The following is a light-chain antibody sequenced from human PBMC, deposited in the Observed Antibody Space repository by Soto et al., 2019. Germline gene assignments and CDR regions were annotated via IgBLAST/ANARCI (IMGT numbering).Light chain of an antibody. CDR1: QSISSW. CDR3: QESYSTS. J-gene: IGKJ1*01. Sequence: DNKMTQSPSTLSASVGDGVTMICRASQSISSWLAWYQQKPGKAPKLLIYVASNLQSGVPSRFSGSGSGTDFTLTISSLQPEDIATYYCQESYSTSFGQGTKVDIK. CDR2: VAS. V-gene: IGKV1-39*01.